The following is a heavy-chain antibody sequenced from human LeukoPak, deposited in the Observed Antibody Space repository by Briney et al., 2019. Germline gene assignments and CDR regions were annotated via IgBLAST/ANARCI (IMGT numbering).Heavy chain of an antibody. V-gene: IGHV4-34*09. Sequence: SETLSLTCAVYGGSFSGYYWSWIRQPPGKGLEWIGEINHSGSTYYNPSLKGRVTISVDTSKNRFSLKLSSVTAADTAVYYCARDMTTVTYAFDIWGQGTMVTVSS. CDR2: INHSGST. J-gene: IGHJ3*02. D-gene: IGHD4-11*01. CDR1: GGSFSGYY. CDR3: ARDMTTVTYAFDI.